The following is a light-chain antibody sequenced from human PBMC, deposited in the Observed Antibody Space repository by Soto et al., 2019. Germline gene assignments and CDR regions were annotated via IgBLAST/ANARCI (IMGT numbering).Light chain of an antibody. J-gene: IGKJ1*01. Sequence: EIVLTQSPGTLSLSPGERATLSCRASQSVSSYLAWYQQKPGQAPRLLIYGASRRATGIPDRFSGSGSGTDFTLTISRLEPEDLAVYYCQQYDNSVWTFGQGTKVDIK. V-gene: IGKV3-20*01. CDR3: QQYDNSVWT. CDR2: GAS. CDR1: QSVSSY.